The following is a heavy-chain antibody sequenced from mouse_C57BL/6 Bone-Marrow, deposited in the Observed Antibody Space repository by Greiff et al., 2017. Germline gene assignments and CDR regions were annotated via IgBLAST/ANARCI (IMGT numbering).Heavy chain of an antibody. D-gene: IGHD1-1*01. CDR2: IYPGSGST. CDR3: ARGEGDYYGSRAWFAY. Sequence: VQLQQPGAELVKPGASVKMSCKASGYTFTSYWITWVKQRPGQGLEWIGDIYPGSGSTNYNEKFKSKATLTVDTSSSTAYMQLSSLTSEDSAVYYCARGEGDYYGSRAWFAYWGQGTLVTVSA. V-gene: IGHV1-55*01. J-gene: IGHJ3*01. CDR1: GYTFTSYW.